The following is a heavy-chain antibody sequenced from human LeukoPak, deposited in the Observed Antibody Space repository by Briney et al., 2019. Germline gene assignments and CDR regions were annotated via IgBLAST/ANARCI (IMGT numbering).Heavy chain of an antibody. CDR3: ARVYSSGWYFDP. V-gene: IGHV3-11*04. CDR1: GGSFSGYY. CDR2: ISSSGSTI. D-gene: IGHD6-19*01. Sequence: LSLTCAVYGGSFSGYYWSWIRQAPGKGLEWVSYISSSGSTIYYADSVKGRFTISRDNAKNSLYLQMNSLRAEDTAVYCCARVYSSGWYFDPWGQGTLVTVSS. J-gene: IGHJ5*02.